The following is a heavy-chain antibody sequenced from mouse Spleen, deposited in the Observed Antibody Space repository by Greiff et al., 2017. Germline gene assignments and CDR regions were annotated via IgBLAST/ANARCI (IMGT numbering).Heavy chain of an antibody. D-gene: IGHD1-1*01. V-gene: IGHV5-16*01. Sequence: EVKVVESEGGLVQPGSSMKLSCTASGFTFSDYYMAWVRQVPEKGLEWVANINYDGSSTYYLDSLKSRFIISRDNAKNILYLQMSSLKSEDTATYYCAREDYYGSSSSWYFDVWGAGTTVTVSS. CDR1: GFTFSDYY. J-gene: IGHJ1*01. CDR3: AREDYYGSSSSWYFDV. CDR2: INYDGSST.